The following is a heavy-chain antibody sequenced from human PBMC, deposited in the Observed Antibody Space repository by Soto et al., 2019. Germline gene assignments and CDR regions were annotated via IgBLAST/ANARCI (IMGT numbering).Heavy chain of an antibody. V-gene: IGHV3-23*01. CDR1: GFTFSSYA. CDR3: AKKKPASPGTPDFDY. Sequence: SLRLSCAASGFTFSSYAMSWVRQAPGKGLEWVSAISGSGGSTYYADSVKGRFTISRDNPKNTLYLQMNSLRADDTAVYYCAKKKPASPGTPDFDYWGQGTLVTVSS. J-gene: IGHJ4*02. CDR2: ISGSGGST.